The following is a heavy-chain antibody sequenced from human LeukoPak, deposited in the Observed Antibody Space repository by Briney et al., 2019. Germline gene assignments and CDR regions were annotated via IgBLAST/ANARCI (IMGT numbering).Heavy chain of an antibody. Sequence: SETLSLTCAVYGGSFSGYYWSWIRQPPGKGLEWIGEINHSGSTNYNPSLTSRVTISVDTSKNQFSLKLSSVTAADTAVYYCARTGDGGWLDPWGQGTLVTVSS. D-gene: IGHD3-16*01. J-gene: IGHJ5*02. CDR3: ARTGDGGWLDP. CDR2: INHSGST. V-gene: IGHV4-34*01. CDR1: GGSFSGYY.